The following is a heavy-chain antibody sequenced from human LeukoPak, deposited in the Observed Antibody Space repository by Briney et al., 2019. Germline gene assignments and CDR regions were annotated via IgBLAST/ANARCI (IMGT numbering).Heavy chain of an antibody. Sequence: SETLSLTCTVSGGSISSYYWSWIRQPPGKGLEWIGYIYYSGSTNYNPSLKSRVTISVDTSKNQFSLKLSSVTAADTAVYYCARDPSGSYFDYWGQGTLVTVSS. CDR3: ARDPSGSYFDY. CDR1: GGSISSYY. J-gene: IGHJ4*02. V-gene: IGHV4-59*01. CDR2: IYYSGST. D-gene: IGHD1-26*01.